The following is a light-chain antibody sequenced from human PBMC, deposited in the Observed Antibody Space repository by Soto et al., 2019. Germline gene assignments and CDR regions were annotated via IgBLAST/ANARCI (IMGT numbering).Light chain of an antibody. CDR2: DAS. V-gene: IGKV3-20*01. Sequence: EIVLTQSPGTLSLSPGERATLSCRASQSVINNYLAWYQQKAGQAPRLLIYDASTRATGIPDRFSGSGSGTDFTLTISRLEAEEFAVYYCQQYVTSSWTFGQGTKVEIK. CDR3: QQYVTSSWT. CDR1: QSVINNY. J-gene: IGKJ1*01.